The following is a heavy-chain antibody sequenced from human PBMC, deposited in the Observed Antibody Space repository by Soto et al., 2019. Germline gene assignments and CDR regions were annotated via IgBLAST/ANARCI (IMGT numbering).Heavy chain of an antibody. D-gene: IGHD3-10*01. CDR2: IKQDGSEK. CDR1: GFTFSSYW. CDR3: ARVNRNGAVVRRVLIYYYYGMDV. Sequence: GGSLRLSCAASGFTFSSYWMSWVRQAPGKGLEWVANIKQDGSEKYYVDSVKGRFTISRDNGKNSLYLQMNTLRVEHRGVYSCARVNRNGAVVRRVLIYYYYGMDVWGQGTSVTVSS. V-gene: IGHV3-7*03. J-gene: IGHJ6*02.